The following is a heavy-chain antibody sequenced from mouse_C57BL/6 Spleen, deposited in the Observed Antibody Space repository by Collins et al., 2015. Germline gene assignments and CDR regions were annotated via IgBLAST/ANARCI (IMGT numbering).Heavy chain of an antibody. D-gene: IGHD3-2*02. CDR2: IRSKSNNYAT. J-gene: IGHJ1*03. V-gene: IGHV10-1*01. CDR1: GFSFNTYA. Sequence: EVQLVESGGGLVQPKGSLKLSCAASGFSFNTYAMNWVRQAPGKGFWNGLTRIRSKSNNYATYYADSVKDRFTISRDDSESMLYLQMNNLKTEDTAMYYCVRDSSGYWYFDVWGTGTTVTVSS. CDR3: VRDSSGYWYFDV.